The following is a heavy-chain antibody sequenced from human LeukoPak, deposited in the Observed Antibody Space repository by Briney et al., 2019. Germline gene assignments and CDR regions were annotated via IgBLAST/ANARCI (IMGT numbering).Heavy chain of an antibody. CDR2: INSDGSGT. V-gene: IGHV3-74*01. J-gene: IGHJ4*02. D-gene: IGHD2-2*01. CDR1: GFTFSNYW. CDR3: AKGVVVAPDVTPFDY. Sequence: GGSLRLSCAASGFTFSNYWMHWVRQAPGKGLMWVSRINSDGSGTTYADSVKGRFTISRDNSKNTLYLQMNSLRAEDTAVYYCAKGVVVAPDVTPFDYWGQGTLVTVSS.